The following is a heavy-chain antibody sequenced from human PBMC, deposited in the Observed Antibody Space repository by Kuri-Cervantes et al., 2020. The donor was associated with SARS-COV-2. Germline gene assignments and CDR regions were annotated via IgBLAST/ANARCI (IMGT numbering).Heavy chain of an antibody. V-gene: IGHV4-39*01. Sequence: SETLSLTCTVSGGSISSSSYYWGWIRQPPGKGLEWIGSIYYSGSTYYNPSLKSRVTISVDTSENQFSLKLSSVTAADTAVYYCARQGTIVVVPAALKTYLDYWGQGTLVTVSS. CDR3: ARQGTIVVVPAALKTYLDY. CDR1: GGSISSSSYY. J-gene: IGHJ4*02. CDR2: IYYSGST. D-gene: IGHD2-2*01.